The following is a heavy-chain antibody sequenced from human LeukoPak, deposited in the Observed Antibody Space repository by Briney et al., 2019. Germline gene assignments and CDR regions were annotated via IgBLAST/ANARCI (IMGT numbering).Heavy chain of an antibody. D-gene: IGHD2-21*02. CDR1: GFTFNNYA. CDR2: VFGSGGSA. CDR3: AKYCGGDCFRNFDY. Sequence: GGSLRLSCAASGFTFNNYAMYWVRQAPGKGLEWVAGVFGSGGSAHYTDSVKGRFTIFRDNSKNTVYLQMNSLRAEDTAVYYCAKYCGGDCFRNFDYWGQGTLVTVSS. V-gene: IGHV3-23*01. J-gene: IGHJ4*02.